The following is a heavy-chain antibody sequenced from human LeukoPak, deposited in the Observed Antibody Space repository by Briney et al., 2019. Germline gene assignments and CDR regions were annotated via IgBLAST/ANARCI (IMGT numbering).Heavy chain of an antibody. D-gene: IGHD2-2*01. J-gene: IGHJ4*02. CDR2: IYYSGST. V-gene: IGHV4-59*01. CDR1: GGSISSYY. CDR3: ARGYCSSSTCQYGDY. Sequence: SETLSLTCTVSGGSISSYYWSWIRQPPGKGLEWIGYIYYSGSTNYNPSLRSRVTISVDTSKNQFSLNLKYVTAADTAVYYCARGYCSSSTCQYGDYWGQGTLVTVSS.